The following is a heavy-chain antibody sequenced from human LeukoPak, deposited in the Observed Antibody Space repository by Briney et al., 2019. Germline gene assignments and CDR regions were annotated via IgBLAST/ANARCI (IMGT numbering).Heavy chain of an antibody. CDR3: ARVAARLSWFDP. Sequence: GGSLRLSCAASGFTFSSYWMHWVRQAPGKGLVWVSRINSDGSSTSYADSVKGRFTISRDNAKNTLYLQMNSLRAEDTAVYYCARVAARLSWFDPWGQGTLVTVSS. CDR1: GFTFSSYW. D-gene: IGHD6-6*01. V-gene: IGHV3-74*01. CDR2: INSDGSST. J-gene: IGHJ5*02.